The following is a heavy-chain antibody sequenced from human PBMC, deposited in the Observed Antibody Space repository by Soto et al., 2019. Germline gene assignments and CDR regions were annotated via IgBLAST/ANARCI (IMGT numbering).Heavy chain of an antibody. CDR2: ISSSSSYT. CDR3: ARAQGFSLDP. J-gene: IGHJ5*02. Sequence: RQAPGKGLEWVSYISSSSSYTNYADSVKGRFTISRDNAKNSLYLQMNSLRAEDTAVYYCARAQGFSLDPWGQGTLVTVSS. V-gene: IGHV3-11*06.